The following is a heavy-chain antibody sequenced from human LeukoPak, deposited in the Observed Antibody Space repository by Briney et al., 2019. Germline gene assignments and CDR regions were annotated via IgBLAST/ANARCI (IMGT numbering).Heavy chain of an antibody. D-gene: IGHD5-18*01. CDR3: ASTAMEN. J-gene: IGHJ4*02. CDR2: VYYSGST. Sequence: SETLSLTCTVSGGSISSYYWSWIRRPPGKGLEWIGYVYYSGSTNYNPALKSRVTISIDTSKSQFSLRLGSVTAADTAVYYCASTAMENWGQGTLVTVSS. V-gene: IGHV4-59*01. CDR1: GGSISSYY.